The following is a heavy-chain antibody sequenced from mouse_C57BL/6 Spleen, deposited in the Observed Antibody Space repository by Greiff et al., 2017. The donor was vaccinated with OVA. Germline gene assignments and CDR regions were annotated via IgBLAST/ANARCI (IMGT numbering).Heavy chain of an antibody. Sequence: ESGPGLVKPSQSLSLTCSVTGYSITSGYYWNWIRQFPGNKLEWMGYISYDGSNNYNPSLKNRISITRDTSKNQFFLKLNSVTTEDTATYYCASYDYDGGWYFDVWGTGTTVTVSS. CDR2: ISYDGSN. J-gene: IGHJ1*03. D-gene: IGHD2-4*01. CDR1: GYSITSGYY. CDR3: ASYDYDGGWYFDV. V-gene: IGHV3-6*01.